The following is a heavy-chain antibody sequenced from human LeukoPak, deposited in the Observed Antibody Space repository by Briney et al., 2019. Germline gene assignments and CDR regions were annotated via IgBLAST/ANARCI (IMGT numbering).Heavy chain of an antibody. D-gene: IGHD2-8*01. V-gene: IGHV4-38-2*02. CDR2: IYPSCST. J-gene: IGHJ4*02. CDR3: ARDIVLMVYED. Sequence: PSETLSLTCTVSGYSISSGYYGGWSRQAPGKGLEWIQSIYPSCSTYYIPSLKSRVTISVDTSKNQFSLKLSSVTAADTAVYYCARDIVLMVYEDWGQGTLVTVSS. CDR1: GYSISSGYY.